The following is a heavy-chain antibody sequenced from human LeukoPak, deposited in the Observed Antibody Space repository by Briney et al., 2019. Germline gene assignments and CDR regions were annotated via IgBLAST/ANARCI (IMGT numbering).Heavy chain of an antibody. CDR3: ARTVCSGGSCYLDY. D-gene: IGHD2-15*01. Sequence: SETLSLTCSVSGGSISSSSHYWDWIRQPPGEGLEWIGSIYHSGSTYYNPSLKSRVTISVDRSKNQFSLKLSSVTAADTAVYYCARTVCSGGSCYLDYWGQGTLVTVSS. CDR1: GGSISSSSHY. CDR2: IYHSGST. V-gene: IGHV4-39*07. J-gene: IGHJ4*02.